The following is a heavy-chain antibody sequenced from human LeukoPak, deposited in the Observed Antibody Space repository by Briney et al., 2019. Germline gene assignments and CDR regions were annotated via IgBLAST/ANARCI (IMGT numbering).Heavy chain of an antibody. J-gene: IGHJ4*02. V-gene: IGHV4-38-2*02. CDR1: GYSISSGYY. CDR3: ARERLARITMVRGVINPRGC. Sequence: SETLSLTCTVSGYSISSGYYWGWIRQPPGKGLEWIGSIYHSGSTYYNPSLKSRVTISVDTSKNQFSLKLSPVTAADTAVYYCARERLARITMVRGVINPRGCWGQGTLVTVSS. D-gene: IGHD3-10*01. CDR2: IYHSGST.